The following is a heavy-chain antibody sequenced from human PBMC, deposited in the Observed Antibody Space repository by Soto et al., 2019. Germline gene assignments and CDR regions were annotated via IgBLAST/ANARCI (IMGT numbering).Heavy chain of an antibody. CDR1: GFTFTSSA. V-gene: IGHV1-58*02. D-gene: IGHD1-7*01. CDR2: IVVGSGNT. Sequence: GASVKVSCKASGFTFTSSAMQWVRQARGQRLEWIGWIVVGSGNTNYAQKFQERVTITRDMSTSTAYMELSSLRSEDTAVYYCAALLSYNWNLLDDSGQGTLVTVSS. J-gene: IGHJ4*02. CDR3: AALLSYNWNLLDD.